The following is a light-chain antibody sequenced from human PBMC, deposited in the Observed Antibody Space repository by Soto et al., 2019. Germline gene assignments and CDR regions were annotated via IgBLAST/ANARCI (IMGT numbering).Light chain of an antibody. J-gene: IGLJ3*02. CDR3: SSYAGWVNWV. CDR1: RSDVGGYNY. V-gene: IGLV2-8*02. CDR2: AVT. Sequence: QSVLTQPPSASRSPGQSVTISCTGTRSDVGGYNYVSWYQQYPGKAPKLIIYAVTERPSGVPDRFSGSKSGNTASLTVSGLQTEDEADYYCSSYAGWVNWVFGGGTKLTVL.